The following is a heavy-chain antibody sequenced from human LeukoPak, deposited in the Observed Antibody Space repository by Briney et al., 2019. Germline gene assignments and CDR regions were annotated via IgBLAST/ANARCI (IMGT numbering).Heavy chain of an antibody. Sequence: GGSLRLSCAASGFSFISYGMHWVRQAPGKGLEWVGVISDDGRSKDYADSVKGRFTISRDNSKDTLYLQMNSLRAEDTAVYYCAKRPSDYGDYVSYFDYWGQGTLATVSS. V-gene: IGHV3-30*18. J-gene: IGHJ4*02. D-gene: IGHD4-17*01. CDR1: GFSFISYG. CDR3: AKRPSDYGDYVSYFDY. CDR2: ISDDGRSK.